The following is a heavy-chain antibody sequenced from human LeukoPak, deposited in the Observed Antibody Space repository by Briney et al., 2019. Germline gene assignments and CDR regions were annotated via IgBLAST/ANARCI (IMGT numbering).Heavy chain of an antibody. CDR2: ISSSGSTI. D-gene: IGHD3-3*01. J-gene: IGHJ4*02. V-gene: IGHV3-48*03. Sequence: GTSLRLSCAASGFTFSSYAMHWVRQAPGKGLEWVSYISSSGSTIYYADSVKGRFTISRDNAKNSLYLQMNSLRAEDTAVYYCARAGFYYFDYWGQGTLVTVSS. CDR3: ARAGFYYFDY. CDR1: GFTFSSYA.